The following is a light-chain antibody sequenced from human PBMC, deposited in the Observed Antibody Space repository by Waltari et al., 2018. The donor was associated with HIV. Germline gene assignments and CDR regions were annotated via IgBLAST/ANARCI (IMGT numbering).Light chain of an antibody. CDR2: KAS. J-gene: IGKJ1*01. CDR3: QQYSTCPA. V-gene: IGKV1-5*03. CDR1: QSISSW. Sequence: DIQMTQSPSTLSASVGDRVTITCRASQSISSWLAWYQQKPGKAPKLLIYKASSLDSGVPSRFSGSGSGTEFTLTISSLQPDDFATYYCQQYSTCPAFGEGTKVEIK.